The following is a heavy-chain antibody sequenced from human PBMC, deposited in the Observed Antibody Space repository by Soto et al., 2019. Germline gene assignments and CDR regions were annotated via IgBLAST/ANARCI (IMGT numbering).Heavy chain of an antibody. Sequence: GGSLRLSCAASGFTFSDHYMDWVRQAPGKGLEWVGRTRNKANSYTTEYAASVKGRFTISRDDSKNSLYLQMNSLKTEDTAVYYCAREEYDFWSGYRTNYYYYYMDVWGKGTTVTVSS. CDR1: GFTFSDHY. V-gene: IGHV3-72*01. CDR2: TRNKANSYTT. CDR3: AREEYDFWSGYRTNYYYYYMDV. J-gene: IGHJ6*03. D-gene: IGHD3-3*01.